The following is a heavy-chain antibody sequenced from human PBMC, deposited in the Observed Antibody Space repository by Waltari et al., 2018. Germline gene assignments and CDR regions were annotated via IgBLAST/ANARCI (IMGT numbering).Heavy chain of an antibody. J-gene: IGHJ4*02. CDR3: ARAPVSSSPVFYFDY. Sequence: QVQLQESGPGLVKPSETLSLTCAVSGYSISSGYYWGWIRQPPGKGLEWIGSIYHSGRSYYNPSLKSRVTISVDTSKNQFSLKLSSVTAADTAVYYCARAPVSSSPVFYFDYWGQGTLVTVSS. V-gene: IGHV4-38-2*01. CDR2: IYHSGRS. D-gene: IGHD6-6*01. CDR1: GYSISSGYY.